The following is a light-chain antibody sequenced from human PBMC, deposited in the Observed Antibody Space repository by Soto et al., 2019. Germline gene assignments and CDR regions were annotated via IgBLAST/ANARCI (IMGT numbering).Light chain of an antibody. J-gene: IGLJ3*02. CDR3: SSYTSTYILV. CDR2: GVS. V-gene: IGLV2-14*01. Sequence: QSVLTQPASVSGSPGQSITISCTGTSSDIGSHNFVSWHQQHPGKAPKFIIYGVSNRPSGVSNRFSGSKSGNTASLTISGLQADDEAEYYCSSYTSTYILVIGGGTKLTVL. CDR1: SSDIGSHNF.